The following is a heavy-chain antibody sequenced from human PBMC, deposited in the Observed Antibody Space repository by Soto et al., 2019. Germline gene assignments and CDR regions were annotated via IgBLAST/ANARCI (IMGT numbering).Heavy chain of an antibody. J-gene: IGHJ6*02. CDR2: IYYSGST. CDR1: GESFSHYY. CDR3: ARYPMVQGLYHYYGLDV. Sequence: SETLSLTCAVYGESFSHYYWTWIRQPPGKGLEWIGYIYYSGSTNYNPSLKSRVTISVDTSKNQFSLKLNSVIAADTAVYYCARYPMVQGLYHYYGLDVWGQGTTVTVSS. V-gene: IGHV4-59*01. D-gene: IGHD3-10*01.